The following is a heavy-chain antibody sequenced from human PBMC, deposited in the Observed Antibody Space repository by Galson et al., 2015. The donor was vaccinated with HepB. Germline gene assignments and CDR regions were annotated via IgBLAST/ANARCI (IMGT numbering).Heavy chain of an antibody. CDR3: AREVGAAGDWDDGFDI. Sequence: TLSLTCTVSGDSISSGDYFWSWIRQAPGKGLEWIGYIYHRGSAYYNPSLKSRLTISIDTSKNQFSLKLSSVTAADTGVYYCAREVGAAGDWDDGFDIWGQGTKVAVSS. CDR2: IYHRGSA. V-gene: IGHV4-30-4*01. CDR1: GDSISSGDYF. J-gene: IGHJ3*02. D-gene: IGHD2-21*01.